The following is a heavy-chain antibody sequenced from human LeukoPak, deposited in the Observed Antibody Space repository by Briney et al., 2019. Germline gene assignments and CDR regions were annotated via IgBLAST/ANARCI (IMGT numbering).Heavy chain of an antibody. V-gene: IGHV4-34*01. Sequence: SETLSLTCAVYGGSFSGYYWSWIRQPPGKGLEWIGEINHSGSTNYNPSLKSRVTISVDTSKNQFSLKLSSVTAADTAVYCGARGGVVVVPAAMRHFDYWGQGTLVTVSS. J-gene: IGHJ4*02. CDR3: ARGGVVVVPAAMRHFDY. CDR2: INHSGST. CDR1: GGSFSGYY. D-gene: IGHD2-2*01.